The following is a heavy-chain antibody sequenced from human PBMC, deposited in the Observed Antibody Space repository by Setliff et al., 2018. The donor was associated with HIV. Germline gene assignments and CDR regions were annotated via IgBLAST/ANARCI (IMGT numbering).Heavy chain of an antibody. J-gene: IGHJ4*02. CDR2: FYTSGST. CDR3: ARRPPLTTGREYYFDF. CDR1: GSSFTTYY. Sequence: KPSETLSLTCTVSGSSFTTYYWSWLRQPPGKELEWIGYFYTSGSTNYNPSLKSRVTISIDTSKNQFSLKLNAVTAADTAVYYCARRPPLTTGREYYFDFWGQGTLVTVSS. D-gene: IGHD1-1*01. V-gene: IGHV4-4*09.